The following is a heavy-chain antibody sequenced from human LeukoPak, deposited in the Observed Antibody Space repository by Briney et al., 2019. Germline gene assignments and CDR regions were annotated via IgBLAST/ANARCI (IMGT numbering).Heavy chain of an antibody. J-gene: IGHJ3*02. CDR1: GFIFNNYS. CDR2: ILGSGGST. D-gene: IGHD1-26*01. Sequence: GGSLRLSCAAPGFIFNNYSMSWVRQAPGKGLEGVSGILGSGGSTFYGDSVKGRFTISRDNSKNTLYLQMNSLRAEDTAVYYCAKSGSGSYLEAFDIWGQGTMVTVSS. CDR3: AKSGSGSYLEAFDI. V-gene: IGHV3-23*01.